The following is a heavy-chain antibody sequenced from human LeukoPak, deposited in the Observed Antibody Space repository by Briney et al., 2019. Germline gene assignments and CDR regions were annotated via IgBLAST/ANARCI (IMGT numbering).Heavy chain of an antibody. J-gene: IGHJ4*02. CDR2: ISAHNGNT. CDR3: ARAETTLLLNY. Sequence: GASVKFSCKASGYNFTNYGIIWVRQTPGQGLQWMGWISAHNGNTNYAQKLQGRVTLTTDTSTSTVYMELRSLTSDDTAVYYCARAETTLLLNYWGQGTLVTVSS. CDR1: GYNFTNYG. V-gene: IGHV1-18*01. D-gene: IGHD4-11*01.